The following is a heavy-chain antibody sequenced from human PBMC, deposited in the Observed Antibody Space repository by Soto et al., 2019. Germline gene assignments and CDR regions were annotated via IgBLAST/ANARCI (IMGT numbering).Heavy chain of an antibody. CDR1: GFTLSSYA. D-gene: IGHD3-3*01. CDR2: ISGSGGST. CDR3: AKATRSESYNYYYGMDV. V-gene: IGHV3-23*01. Sequence: GGSLRLSCAASGFTLSSYAMSWVRQAPGKGLEWVSAISGSGGSTYYADSVKGRFTISRDNSKNTLYLQMNSLRAEDTAVYYCAKATRSESYNYYYGMDVWGQGTTVTVSS. J-gene: IGHJ6*02.